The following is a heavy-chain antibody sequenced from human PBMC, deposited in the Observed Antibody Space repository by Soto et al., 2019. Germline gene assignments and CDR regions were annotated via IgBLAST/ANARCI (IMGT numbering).Heavy chain of an antibody. CDR1: GFTFSNYA. CDR3: AERHYDSSGFYSQYYFDC. J-gene: IGHJ4*02. V-gene: IGHV3-23*01. D-gene: IGHD3-22*01. CDR2: ISGSGGST. Sequence: GGSLRLSCAASGFTFSNYAMSWVRQAPGKGLEWVSAISGSGGSTYYADSVKGRFTISRDNSKNTVYLQMNSLRAEDTALYYCAERHYDSSGFYSQYYFDCWGQGTLVTVSS.